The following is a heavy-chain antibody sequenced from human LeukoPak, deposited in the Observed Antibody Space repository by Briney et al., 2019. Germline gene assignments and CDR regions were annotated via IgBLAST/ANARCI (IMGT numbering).Heavy chain of an antibody. D-gene: IGHD5-18*01. V-gene: IGHV5-51*01. CDR1: GYSVTSYW. J-gene: IGHJ6*03. Sequence: GESLKISCKGSGYSVTSYWIGWVRQMPGKGLEWMGIIYPGDSDTRYSPSFQGQVTISADKSISTAYLQWSSLKASDTAMYYCARLGLQRYYYYYYYMDVWGKGTTVTVSS. CDR2: IYPGDSDT. CDR3: ARLGLQRYYYYYYYMDV.